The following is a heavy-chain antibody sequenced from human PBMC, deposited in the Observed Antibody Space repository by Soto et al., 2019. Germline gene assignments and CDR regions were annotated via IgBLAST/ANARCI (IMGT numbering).Heavy chain of an antibody. CDR1: GFTFDYYW. J-gene: IGHJ3*01. D-gene: IGHD1-26*01. CDR2: IYSDGTST. CDR3: ARGDRGAFDL. Sequence: EVQLVESGGGLVQPGESLRLSCAASGFTFDYYWMHWVRQAPGKGLVWVSRIYSDGTSTTYADSVKGRFTISRDNAKNTVSLQMKSLRADDTAVYYCARGDRGAFDLWGKGTVVTVSS. V-gene: IGHV3-74*01.